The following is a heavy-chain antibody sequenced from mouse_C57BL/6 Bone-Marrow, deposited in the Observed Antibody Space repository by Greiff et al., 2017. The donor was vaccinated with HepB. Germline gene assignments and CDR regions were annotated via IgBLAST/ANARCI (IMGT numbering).Heavy chain of an antibody. CDR2: ISDGGSYT. Sequence: EVQGVESGGGLVKPGGSLKLSCAASGFTFSSYAMSWVRQTPEKRLEWVATISDGGSYTYYPDNVKGRFTISRDNAKNNLYLQMSHLKSEDTAMYYCARGAHDGYPYYFDYWGQGTTLTVSS. CDR3: ARGAHDGYPYYFDY. V-gene: IGHV5-4*01. J-gene: IGHJ2*01. D-gene: IGHD2-3*01. CDR1: GFTFSSYA.